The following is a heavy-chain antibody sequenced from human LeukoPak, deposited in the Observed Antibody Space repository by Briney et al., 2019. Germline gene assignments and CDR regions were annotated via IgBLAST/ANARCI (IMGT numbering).Heavy chain of an antibody. D-gene: IGHD3-16*01. Sequence: ASVKVSCKASGYTFTSYYMHWVRQAPGQGLEWMGRVNPNGFSTTYAQKFQGRVTMTSDTSTTTVYMDLSSLRSEDTAVYYCARDSITFGGFTFDFWGQGTLVTVSS. V-gene: IGHV1-46*01. CDR1: GYTFTSYY. CDR3: ARDSITFGGFTFDF. CDR2: VNPNGFST. J-gene: IGHJ4*02.